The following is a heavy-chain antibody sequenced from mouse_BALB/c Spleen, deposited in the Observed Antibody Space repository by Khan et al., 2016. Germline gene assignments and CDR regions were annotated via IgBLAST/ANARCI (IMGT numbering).Heavy chain of an antibody. CDR1: GYTFSSYW. CDR3: ARWGISSVDK. J-gene: IGHJ2*01. Sequence: QVQLKQSGAELMKPGASVKISCKATGYTFSSYWIEWVKQRPGHGLEWLGEILPGSGKTNYNEKFKGKATFTADTSSNTAYMQPSSLTSEDSAVYYCARWGISSVDKWGQGTTLTVSS. D-gene: IGHD1-3*01. CDR2: ILPGSGKT. V-gene: IGHV1-9*01.